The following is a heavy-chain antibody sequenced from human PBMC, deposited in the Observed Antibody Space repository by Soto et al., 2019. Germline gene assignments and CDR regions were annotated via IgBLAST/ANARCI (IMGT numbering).Heavy chain of an antibody. J-gene: IGHJ4*02. V-gene: IGHV3-73*01. CDR3: TRLPSGWYADIDY. D-gene: IGHD6-19*01. CDR2: IRSKANSYAT. CDR1: GFTFSGSA. Sequence: PGGSLRLSCAASGFTFSGSAMHWVRQASGKGLEWVGRIRSKANSYATAYAASVKGRFTISRDDSKNTAYLQMNSLKTEDTAVYYCTRLPSGWYADIDYWGQGTLVTVSS.